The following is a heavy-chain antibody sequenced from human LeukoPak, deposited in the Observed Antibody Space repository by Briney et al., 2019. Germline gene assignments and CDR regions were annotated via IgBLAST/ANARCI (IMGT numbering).Heavy chain of an antibody. Sequence: ASVKVSCKTSGYTFSDYYLHWVRQAPGQGLEWMGWINPSSGGTKNAQKFQGRVTMTRDTSISTGYMELSRLRSDDTAVYYCARPIRGSYVEDVFDIWGQGTMVTVSS. CDR3: ARPIRGSYVEDVFDI. V-gene: IGHV1-2*02. D-gene: IGHD1-26*01. CDR2: INPSSGGT. CDR1: GYTFSDYY. J-gene: IGHJ3*02.